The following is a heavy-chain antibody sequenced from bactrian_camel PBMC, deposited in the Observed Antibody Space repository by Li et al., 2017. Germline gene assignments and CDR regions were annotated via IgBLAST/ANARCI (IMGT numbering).Heavy chain of an antibody. D-gene: IGHD8*01. V-gene: IGHV3S1*01. J-gene: IGHJ4*01. CDR2: IDTDGGAT. Sequence: QVQLVESGGGSVQAGGSLRLSCAASGSTYSSYCMGWFRQAPGKEREGVASIDTDGGATYEDSVKGRFTISMDNSKNILFLQMDSLKDEDTAVYYCAAGSSVAAWNFREDTFPYWGQGTQVTVS. CDR1: GSTYSSYC. CDR3: AAGSSVAAWNFREDTFPY.